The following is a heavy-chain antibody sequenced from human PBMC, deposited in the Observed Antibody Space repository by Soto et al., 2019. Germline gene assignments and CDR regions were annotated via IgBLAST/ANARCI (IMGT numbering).Heavy chain of an antibody. Sequence: PSETLSLTCTVSGGSISSYYWSWIRQPPGKGLEWIGYIYYSGSTNYNPSLKSRVTISVDTSKNQFSLKLSSVTAADTAVYYCARVSSGVRFPFDYWGQGTLVTVSS. D-gene: IGHD3-3*01. CDR2: IYYSGST. J-gene: IGHJ4*02. CDR3: ARVSSGVRFPFDY. V-gene: IGHV4-59*01. CDR1: GGSISSYY.